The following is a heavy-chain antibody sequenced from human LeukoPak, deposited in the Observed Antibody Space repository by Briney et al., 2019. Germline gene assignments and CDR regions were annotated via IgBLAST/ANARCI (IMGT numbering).Heavy chain of an antibody. V-gene: IGHV3-23*01. J-gene: IGHJ3*02. CDR1: GFTFDDYA. CDR3: AKAQWFGEGPHAFDI. CDR2: ASGGRGTT. D-gene: IGHD3-10*01. Sequence: PGGSLRLSCAASGFTFDDYAMHWVRQAPGKGLEWVSSASGGRGTTYYVDSVKGRFLVSRDNSKNTLYLQMNSLRGEDTAIYYCAKAQWFGEGPHAFDIWGQGTMVTVSS.